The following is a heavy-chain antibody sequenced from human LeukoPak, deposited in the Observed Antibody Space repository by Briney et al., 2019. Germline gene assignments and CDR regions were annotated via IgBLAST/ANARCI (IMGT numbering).Heavy chain of an antibody. CDR2: ILGSGDST. V-gene: IGHV3-23*01. J-gene: IGHJ3*01. Sequence: GGSLRLSCAASGFTFSYNAMAWVRQAPGKGLEWVSGILGSGDSTYYADAVKGRFTISRDNSKNTLYLQMNTLRAEDTAVYYCTKSWDAFDYWGQGTMVTVSS. CDR1: GFTFSYNA. CDR3: TKSWDAFDY. D-gene: IGHD3-10*01.